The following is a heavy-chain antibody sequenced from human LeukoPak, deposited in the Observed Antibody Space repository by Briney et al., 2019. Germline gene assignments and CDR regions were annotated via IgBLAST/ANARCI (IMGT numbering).Heavy chain of an antibody. V-gene: IGHV4-61*02. CDR3: ASGTDTYAFDV. D-gene: IGHD3/OR15-3a*01. CDR2: MFVTGST. J-gene: IGHJ3*01. CDR1: GGSISSGSYH. Sequence: SETLSLTCSVSGGSISSGSYHWSWIRQSAGKGLEWIGRMFVTGSTIYNPSFQSRVVISADTSDIQSSLKMFSVTAADTAIYYCASGTDTYAFDVWGQGTTVTVAS.